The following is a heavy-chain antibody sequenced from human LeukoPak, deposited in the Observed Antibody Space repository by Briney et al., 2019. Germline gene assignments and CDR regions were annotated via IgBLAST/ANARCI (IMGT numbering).Heavy chain of an antibody. CDR2: INPNSGGT. J-gene: IGHJ4*02. CDR1: GYTFTGYY. Sequence: ASVKVSCKASGYTFTGYYMHWVRQAPGQGLEWMGWINPNSGGTNYAQKFQGRVTMTRDTSISTACMELSRLRSDDTAVYYCARVSCGGDCYNFDYWGQGTLVTVSS. CDR3: ARVSCGGDCYNFDY. V-gene: IGHV1-2*02. D-gene: IGHD2-21*02.